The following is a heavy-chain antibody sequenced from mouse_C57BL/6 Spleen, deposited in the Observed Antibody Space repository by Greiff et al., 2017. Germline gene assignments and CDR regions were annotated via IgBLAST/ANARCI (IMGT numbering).Heavy chain of an antibody. V-gene: IGHV7-3*01. CDR2: IRNKANGYTT. Sequence: EVKVVESGGGLVQPGGSLSLSCAASGFTFTDYYMSWVRQPPGKALEWLGFIRNKANGYTTEYSASVKGRFTISRDNSQSILYLQMNALGAEDSATYYCARYIPGDAMDDRGQGTSVTVSS. CDR3: ARYIPGDAMDD. CDR1: GFTFTDYY. J-gene: IGHJ4*01.